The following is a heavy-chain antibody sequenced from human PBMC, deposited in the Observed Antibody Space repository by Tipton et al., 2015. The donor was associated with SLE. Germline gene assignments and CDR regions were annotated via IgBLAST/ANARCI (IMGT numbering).Heavy chain of an antibody. CDR1: GGSISSHY. CDR3: ARESGYEGAFDP. Sequence: TLSLTCTVSGGSISSHYWSWIRQPPGKGLEWIGYIYYSGSTNYNPSLKSRVTISVDTSKNQFSLKLSSVTAADTAVYYCARESGYEGAFDPWGQGTLVTVSS. CDR2: IYYSGST. J-gene: IGHJ5*02. V-gene: IGHV4-59*11. D-gene: IGHD5-12*01.